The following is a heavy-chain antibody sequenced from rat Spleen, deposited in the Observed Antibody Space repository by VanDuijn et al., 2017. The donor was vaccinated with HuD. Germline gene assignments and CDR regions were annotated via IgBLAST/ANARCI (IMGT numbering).Heavy chain of an antibody. J-gene: IGHJ2*01. CDR2: IWTGGST. CDR3: ARDSYNNYGFDY. Sequence: QVQLKESGPGLVQPSETLSLTCTVSGFSLTSYSVSWVRQPSGRGLEWMGVIWTGGSTAYNSLLKSRLSISRDTSKSQVFLKMNSLQTEDTATYYCARDSYNNYGFDYWGQGVMVTVSS. V-gene: IGHV2-30*01. D-gene: IGHD1-10*01. CDR1: GFSLTSYS.